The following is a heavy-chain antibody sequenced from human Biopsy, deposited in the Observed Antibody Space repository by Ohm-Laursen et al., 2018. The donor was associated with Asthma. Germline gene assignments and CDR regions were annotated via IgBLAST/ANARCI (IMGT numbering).Heavy chain of an antibody. D-gene: IGHD6-19*01. CDR1: GASISQYY. CDR2: IFYGGNS. V-gene: IGHV4-59*01. Sequence: GTLSLTCSVSGASISQYYWTWIRQSPGKGLEWIGYIFYGGNSYYSSFLKSRVSISVDPSKKQFSLTLDSVTAADTAVYYCATYSTGWSGVEFWGQGTRVTVSS. CDR3: ATYSTGWSGVEF. J-gene: IGHJ4*02.